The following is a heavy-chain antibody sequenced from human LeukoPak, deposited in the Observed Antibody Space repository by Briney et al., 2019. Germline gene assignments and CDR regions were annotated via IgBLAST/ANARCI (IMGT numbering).Heavy chain of an antibody. J-gene: IGHJ3*02. CDR1: GFTFSTYR. V-gene: IGHV3-21*01. CDR3: ARDLESMVAGAFDI. CDR2: ISSSSSYI. Sequence: GGSLRLSCVASGFTFSTYRMNWVRQAPGKGLEWVSSISSSSSYIYYADSVKGRFTISRDNAKNSLYLQMNSLRAKDTAVYYCARDLESMVAGAFDIWGQGTMVTVSS. D-gene: IGHD2-8*01.